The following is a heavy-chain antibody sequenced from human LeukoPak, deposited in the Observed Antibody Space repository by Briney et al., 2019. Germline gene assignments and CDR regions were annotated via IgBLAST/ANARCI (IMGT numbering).Heavy chain of an antibody. CDR1: GGSFSGYY. D-gene: IGHD3-22*01. CDR3: ARHVRSSGIDY. J-gene: IGHJ4*02. Sequence: SETLSLTCAVYGGSFSGYYWSWIRQPPGKGLEWIGYIYYSGSTNYNPSLKSRVTISVDTSKNQFSLKLSSVTAADTAVYYCARHVRSSGIDYWGQGTLVTVSS. CDR2: IYYSGST. V-gene: IGHV4-59*08.